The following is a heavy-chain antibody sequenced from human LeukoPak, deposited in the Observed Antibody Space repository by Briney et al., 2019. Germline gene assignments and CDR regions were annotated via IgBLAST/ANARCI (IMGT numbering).Heavy chain of an antibody. D-gene: IGHD3-3*01. Sequence: PGGSLRLSCAASGFTFSSYAMSWVRQAPGKGLEWVSAISGSGGSTYYADSVKGRFTISRDNSKNTLYLQMNSLRAEGTSVYYCAKSYPEPYYDFWIGNDNWFDPWGQGTLVTVSS. J-gene: IGHJ5*02. V-gene: IGHV3-23*01. CDR1: GFTFSSYA. CDR2: ISGSGGST. CDR3: AKSYPEPYYDFWIGNDNWFDP.